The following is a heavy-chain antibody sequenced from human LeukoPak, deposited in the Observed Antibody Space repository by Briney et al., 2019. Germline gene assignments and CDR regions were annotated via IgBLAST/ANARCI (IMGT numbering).Heavy chain of an antibody. D-gene: IGHD6-19*01. J-gene: IGHJ4*02. CDR3: ARPLRVAVAGILAY. CDR2: INPSGGST. V-gene: IGHV1-46*01. Sequence: ASVKGSCKASVYTFTSYYMRWVRQAPGQGLEWMGIINPSGGSTSYAQKFQGRVTMTRDTSTSTVYMELSSLRSEDTAVYYCARPLRVAVAGILAYWVQGTLVTVSS. CDR1: VYTFTSYY.